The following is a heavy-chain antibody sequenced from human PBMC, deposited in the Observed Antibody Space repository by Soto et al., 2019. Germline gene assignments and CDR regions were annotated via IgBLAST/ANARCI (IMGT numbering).Heavy chain of an antibody. D-gene: IGHD5-18*01. Sequence: GGSLRLSCAASGFTFSGSAMHWVRQASGKGLEWVGRIRSRANGYATAYAASVKGRFTISRDDSKNTAYLQMNSLKTEDTAVYYCTADTAMTNYGMDVWGQGTTVTVS. V-gene: IGHV3-73*01. CDR2: IRSRANGYAT. J-gene: IGHJ6*02. CDR1: GFTFSGSA. CDR3: TADTAMTNYGMDV.